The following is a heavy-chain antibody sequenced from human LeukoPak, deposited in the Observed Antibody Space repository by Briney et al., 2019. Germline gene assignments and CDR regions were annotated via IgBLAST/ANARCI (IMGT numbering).Heavy chain of an antibody. CDR2: IYYTGST. D-gene: IGHD4-23*01. CDR1: GGSISSYY. J-gene: IGHJ4*02. CDR3: ARVGFGNTPHPIDY. V-gene: IGHV4-59*01. Sequence: PSETLSLTCTVTGGSISSYYWSWIRQPPGKGLEWIGYIYYTGSTNYNPSLRSRVTISVDTSKNQFSLELSSVTAADTAVYYCARVGFGNTPHPIDYWGQGALVTVSS.